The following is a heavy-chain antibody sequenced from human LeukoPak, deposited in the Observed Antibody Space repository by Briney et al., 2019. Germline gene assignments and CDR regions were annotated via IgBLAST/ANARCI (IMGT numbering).Heavy chain of an antibody. Sequence: GGSLRLSCAASGFTFSRYAMGWVRQAPGKGLEWFSGISASGESTYYADSVKGRFTISRDNSKNTLYLQMNSLRAEDTAVYYCAREEREYCGGDCYGYWSQGTLVTVSS. J-gene: IGHJ4*02. V-gene: IGHV3-23*01. D-gene: IGHD2-21*01. CDR2: ISASGEST. CDR3: AREEREYCGGDCYGY. CDR1: GFTFSRYA.